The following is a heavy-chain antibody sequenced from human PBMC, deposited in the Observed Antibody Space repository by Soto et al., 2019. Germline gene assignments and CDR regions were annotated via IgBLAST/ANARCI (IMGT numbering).Heavy chain of an antibody. Sequence: QLQLQESGPGLVKPSETLSLTCTVSGGSISSSSYYWGWIRQPPGKGLEWIGSIYYSGSTYYNPSLKGRVTISVDTSKNQFSLKLSSVTAADTAVYYCARNIVVVVPAANDAFDIWGQGTMVTVSS. CDR2: IYYSGST. CDR3: ARNIVVVVPAANDAFDI. D-gene: IGHD2-2*01. V-gene: IGHV4-39*01. J-gene: IGHJ3*02. CDR1: GGSISSSSYY.